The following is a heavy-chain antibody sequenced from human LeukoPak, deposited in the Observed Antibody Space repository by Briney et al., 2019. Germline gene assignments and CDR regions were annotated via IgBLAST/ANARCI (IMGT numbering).Heavy chain of an antibody. CDR1: GCTFTSYG. CDR2: ISAYNGNT. D-gene: IGHD3-9*01. V-gene: IGHV1-18*01. CDR3: ARENDILTGYSLKADY. Sequence: ASVKVSCKASGCTFTSYGISWVRQAPGQGLEWMGWISAYNGNTNYAQKLQGRVTMTTDTSTSTAYMELRSLRSDDTAVYYCARENDILTGYSLKADYWGQGTLVTVSS. J-gene: IGHJ4*02.